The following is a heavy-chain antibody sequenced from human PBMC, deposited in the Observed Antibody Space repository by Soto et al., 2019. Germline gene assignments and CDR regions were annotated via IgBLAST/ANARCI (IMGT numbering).Heavy chain of an antibody. Sequence: QVQLVQSGAEVKKPGASVKVSCKASGYIFTNYGFSWVRQAPGQGLEWMGWISTYNSNYAQKFQGRVTMTTATSTSTAYMELRSLRADDTAVYYCAREGELGYWGQGTLVTVSS. V-gene: IGHV1-18*01. CDR2: ISTYNS. D-gene: IGHD1-7*01. CDR1: GYIFTNYG. CDR3: AREGELGY. J-gene: IGHJ4*02.